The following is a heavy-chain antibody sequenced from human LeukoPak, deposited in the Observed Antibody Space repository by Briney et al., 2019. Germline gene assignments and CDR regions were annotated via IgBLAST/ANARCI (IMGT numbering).Heavy chain of an antibody. CDR3: ARVRRVGGGGIDC. CDR1: GYTFTGYY. CDR2: INPNSGGT. D-gene: IGHD2-15*01. J-gene: IGHJ4*02. V-gene: IGHV1-2*02. Sequence: ASVNVSCKASGYTFTGYYMHWVRQAPGQGLEWMGWINPNSGGTNYAQKFQGRVTMTRDTSISTAYMELSRLRYDYTAVYYCARVRRVGGGGIDCWGQGTLVTVS.